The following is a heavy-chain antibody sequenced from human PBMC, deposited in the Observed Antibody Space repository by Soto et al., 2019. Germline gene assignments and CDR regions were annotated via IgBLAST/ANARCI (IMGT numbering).Heavy chain of an antibody. CDR3: ARDFVVVAAAGRGSYYYYGMDV. J-gene: IGHJ6*02. CDR2: IYSGGST. D-gene: IGHD6-13*01. Sequence: EVQLVESGGGLIQHGGSLRLSCAASGFTVSSNYMSWVRQAPGKGLEWVSVIYSGGSTYYADSVKGRFTISRDNSENTPYLQVNSLRAEDTAVYYCARDFVVVAAAGRGSYYYYGMDVWGQGTTVTVSS. V-gene: IGHV3-53*01. CDR1: GFTVSSNY.